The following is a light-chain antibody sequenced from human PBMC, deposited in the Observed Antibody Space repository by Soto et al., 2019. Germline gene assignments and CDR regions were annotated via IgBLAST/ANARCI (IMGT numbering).Light chain of an antibody. Sequence: EIVLTQSPGTLSLSPGERATLSCRASQSVSSNYLAWYQQKPGQAPRLLIYGASSRATGIPGRFSGSGSGTDFTLTISRLEPEDFVVYYCQQYGSSPPLTFGGGTKVEIK. J-gene: IGKJ4*01. CDR1: QSVSSNY. CDR3: QQYGSSPPLT. V-gene: IGKV3-20*01. CDR2: GAS.